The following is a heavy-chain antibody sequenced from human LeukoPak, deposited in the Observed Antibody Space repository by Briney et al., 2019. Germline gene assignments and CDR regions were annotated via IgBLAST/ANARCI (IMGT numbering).Heavy chain of an antibody. J-gene: IGHJ4*02. Sequence: SETLSLTCSVSGGSLSSYYWSWIRNPPGKGLEWIGYMYNSGSTNYNPSLKSRVSMSVDTSKNQFSLKLTSVTAADTAVYYCSRIGARDFFDYWGQGTLVTVSS. V-gene: IGHV4-59*01. CDR3: SRIGARDFFDY. D-gene: IGHD1-26*01. CDR2: MYNSGST. CDR1: GGSLSSYY.